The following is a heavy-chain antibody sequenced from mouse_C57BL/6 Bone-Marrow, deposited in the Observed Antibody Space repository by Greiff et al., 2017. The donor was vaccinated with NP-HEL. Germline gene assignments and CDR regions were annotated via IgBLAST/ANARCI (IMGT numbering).Heavy chain of an antibody. Sequence: QVHVKQSGAELVRPGTSVKMSCKASGYTFTNYWIGWAKQRPGHGLEWIGDIYPGGGYTNYNEQFKGKATLTADKSSSTAYMQFSSLTSEDSAIYYCARSGFAYWGQGTLVTVSA. CDR2: IYPGGGYT. CDR1: GYTFTNYW. J-gene: IGHJ3*01. V-gene: IGHV1-63*01. CDR3: ARSGFAY.